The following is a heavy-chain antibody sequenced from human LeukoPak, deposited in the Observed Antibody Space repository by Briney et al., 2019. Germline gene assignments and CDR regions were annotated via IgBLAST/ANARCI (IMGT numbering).Heavy chain of an antibody. J-gene: IGHJ4*02. V-gene: IGHV3-30*04. Sequence: GRSLRLSCAASGFTFSSYAMHGVRQAPGKGREGVAVISYDGRNKYYAGSVKGRFTISRDNAKNSVYLQMNSRRAEDTAVYYCAREVAAASDYWGQGTLVTVSS. CDR1: GFTFSSYA. CDR3: AREVAAASDY. CDR2: ISYDGRNK. D-gene: IGHD6-13*01.